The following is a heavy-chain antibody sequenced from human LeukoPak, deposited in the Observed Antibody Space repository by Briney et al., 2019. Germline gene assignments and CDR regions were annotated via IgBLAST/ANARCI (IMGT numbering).Heavy chain of an antibody. V-gene: IGHV4-28*01. D-gene: IGHD3-16*01. CDR2: IYYSGTT. CDR1: GYSINNRNW. CDR3: GGTGGGRDNRWGY. J-gene: IGHJ4*02. Sequence: SDTRSLTCAVSGYSINNRNWWGWIRQPPGKGLEWIGYIYYSGTTYYNPSLQSRVTMAVDPSKNPFSLKVSSVTAVDNAAVYCGGTGGGRDNRWGYWGPGTLVPVSA.